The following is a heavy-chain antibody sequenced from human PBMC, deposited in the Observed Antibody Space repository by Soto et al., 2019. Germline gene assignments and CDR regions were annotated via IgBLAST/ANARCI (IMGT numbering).Heavy chain of an antibody. D-gene: IGHD6-13*01. CDR2: ISSSGSTI. Sequence: GRPRRFSFAASGLTLSDYYMSWSCKAPGKGLEWVSYISSSGSTIYYADSVKGRFTISRDNAKNSLYLQMNSLRAEDTAVYYCARDIAAADYYYGMDVWGQGTTVTVSS. CDR3: ARDIAAADYYYGMDV. V-gene: IGHV3-11*01. J-gene: IGHJ6*02. CDR1: GLTLSDYY.